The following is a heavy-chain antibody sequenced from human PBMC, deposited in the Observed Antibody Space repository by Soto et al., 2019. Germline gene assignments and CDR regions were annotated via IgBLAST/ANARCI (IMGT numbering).Heavy chain of an antibody. CDR1: GGSISSYY. D-gene: IGHD1-1*01. CDR2: IYYSGST. CDR3: ARVSPTWNYYFDS. V-gene: IGHV4-59*01. Sequence: NPSETLSLTCTVSGGSISSYYWSWIRQPPGKGLEWIGYIYYSGSTNYNPSLKSRVTISVDTSKNQFSLKLSSVTAADTAVYYCARVSPTWNYYFDSWGQGILVTVSS. J-gene: IGHJ4*02.